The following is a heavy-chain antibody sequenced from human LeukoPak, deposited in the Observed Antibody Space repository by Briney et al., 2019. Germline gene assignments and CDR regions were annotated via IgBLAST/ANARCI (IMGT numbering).Heavy chain of an antibody. CDR2: ISNTGSSR. CDR3: ARGHSSGWAYFGR. Sequence: GGSLRLSCVASGFTLSTYSMNWVRQAPGKGLEWASFISNTGSSRYCADSVKGRFTISRDNTKNSLYLQMNSLRVEDTAVYYCARGHSSGWAYFGRWGQGTLVTVSS. CDR1: GFTLSTYS. D-gene: IGHD6-19*01. V-gene: IGHV3-48*04. J-gene: IGHJ5*02.